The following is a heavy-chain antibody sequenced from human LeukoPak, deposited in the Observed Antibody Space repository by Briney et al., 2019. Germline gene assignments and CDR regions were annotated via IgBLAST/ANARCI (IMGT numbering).Heavy chain of an antibody. CDR1: GGSISSSNW. CDR2: IYHSGST. D-gene: IGHD3-10*01. Sequence: PSETLSLTCAVSGGSISSSNWWSWVRQPPGKGLEWIGEIYHSGSTNYNPSLKSRVTMSVDTSKNQFSLKLSSVTAADTAVYYCARGYGSGSRMDVWGKGTTVTISS. J-gene: IGHJ6*03. CDR3: ARGYGSGSRMDV. V-gene: IGHV4-4*02.